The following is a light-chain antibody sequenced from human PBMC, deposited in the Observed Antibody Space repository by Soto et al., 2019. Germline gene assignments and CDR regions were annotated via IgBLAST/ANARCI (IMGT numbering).Light chain of an antibody. CDR1: QSISSW. CDR2: KAS. V-gene: IGKV1-5*03. J-gene: IGKJ1*01. CDR3: QHYKTYSRT. Sequence: DIQMTQSPSTLSASVGDRVTMTCRASQSISSWLAWYQQKPGKAPNLLIYKASSLESGVPSRFRGSGSGTEFTLTISSLEPDDFATYYCQHYKTYSRTFGQGTKVEIK.